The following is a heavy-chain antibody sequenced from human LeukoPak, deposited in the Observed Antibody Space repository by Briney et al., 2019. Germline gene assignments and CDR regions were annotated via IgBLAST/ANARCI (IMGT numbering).Heavy chain of an antibody. CDR1: GGSISSYY. Sequence: PSETLSLTCTVSGGSISSYYWSWIRQPPGKGLEWIGYIYYSGSTNYNPSLKSRVTISVDMSKNQFSLKLSSVTAADTAVYYCARHVTSSQRYSSSWYNPSYYGMDVWGQGTTVTVSS. V-gene: IGHV4-59*08. J-gene: IGHJ6*02. CDR2: IYYSGST. D-gene: IGHD6-13*01. CDR3: ARHVTSSQRYSSSWYNPSYYGMDV.